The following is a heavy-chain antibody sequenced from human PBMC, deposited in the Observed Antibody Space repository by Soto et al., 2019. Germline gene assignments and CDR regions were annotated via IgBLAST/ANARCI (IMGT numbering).Heavy chain of an antibody. Sequence: EVQLVESGGGLVEPGKSLSLSFVVSGFTYEDFAMHWVRQAPGKGLEWVSGISWNSASTGYADSVTGRFTISRDNAKNSLYLQMRNLTGDDTAMYYCVKDFRRYTNGLDVWGPGTSVTVSS. V-gene: IGHV3-9*01. CDR1: GFTYEDFA. J-gene: IGHJ6*02. CDR3: VKDFRRYTNGLDV. CDR2: ISWNSAST. D-gene: IGHD5-18*01.